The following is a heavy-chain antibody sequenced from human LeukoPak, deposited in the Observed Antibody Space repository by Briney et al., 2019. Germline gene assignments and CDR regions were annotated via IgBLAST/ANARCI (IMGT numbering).Heavy chain of an antibody. J-gene: IGHJ4*02. V-gene: IGHV3-53*01. CDR3: ARGGYYYYFDY. CDR2: IYSGGST. CDR1: GFTVSSNY. D-gene: IGHD3-22*01. Sequence: GGSLRLSCAASGFTVSSNYMSWVRHAPVKGLEWVSVIYSGGSTYYADSVKGRFTISRDNSKNTLYLQMSSLRAEDTAVYYCARGGYYYYFDYWGQGTLVTVSS.